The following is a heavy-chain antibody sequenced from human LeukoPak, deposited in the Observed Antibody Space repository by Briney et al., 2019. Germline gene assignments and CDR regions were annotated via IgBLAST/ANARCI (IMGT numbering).Heavy chain of an antibody. J-gene: IGHJ6*02. Sequence: SETLSLTCTVSGGSITSTSYYWGWIRQSPGKGLQWIGSIYYSGSTYYNPSLKSRVTISVDTSNNQFSLRLTSVTAADTAVYYCARRHYYYYGMDVWGQGTTVTVSS. V-gene: IGHV4-39*01. CDR2: IYYSGST. CDR3: ARRHYYYYGMDV. CDR1: GGSITSTSYY.